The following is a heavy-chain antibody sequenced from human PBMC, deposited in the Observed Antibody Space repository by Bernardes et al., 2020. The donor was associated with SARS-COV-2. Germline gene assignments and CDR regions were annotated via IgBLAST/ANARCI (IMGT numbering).Heavy chain of an antibody. V-gene: IGHV4-59*01. CDR2: IYYSGST. CDR1: GDSISDYY. J-gene: IGHJ5*02. Sequence: SETLSLTCAVSGDSISDYYWNWIRQPPEKGLEWIGYIYYSGSTIYNPSLKSRLTISLDTSKKQISLNLTSVTAADTAVYFCARGTCLWSGGRCYPNWFDPWGQGTQVTVSS. CDR3: ARGTCLWSGGRCYPNWFDP. D-gene: IGHD2-15*01.